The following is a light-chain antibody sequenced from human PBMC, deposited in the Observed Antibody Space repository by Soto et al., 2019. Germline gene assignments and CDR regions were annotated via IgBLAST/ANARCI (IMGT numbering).Light chain of an antibody. J-gene: IGLJ1*01. CDR3: QSYDSSLSGV. CDR2: GNS. CDR1: SSNIGAGYD. V-gene: IGLV1-40*01. Sequence: QSVLTQPPSVSVAPGQRVTSSCTGSSSNIGAGYDVHWYQQFPGTAPKLLIYGNSNRPSGVPDRFSGSKSGTSASLAITGLQAEDEADYYCQSYDSSLSGVFGSGTKVTVL.